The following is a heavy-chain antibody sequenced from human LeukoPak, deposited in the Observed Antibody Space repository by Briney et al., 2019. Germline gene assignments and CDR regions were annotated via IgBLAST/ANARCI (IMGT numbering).Heavy chain of an antibody. V-gene: IGHV3-30-3*01. CDR2: ISYDGSNK. J-gene: IGHJ6*02. Sequence: PGRSLRLSCAASGFTFSSYAKHWVRQAPGKGLEWVAVISYDGSNKYYADSVKGRFTISRDNSKNTLYLQMNSLRAEDTAVYYCARGHYYGSGSYYWALYYYYGMDVWGQGTTVTVSS. CDR1: GFTFSSYA. D-gene: IGHD3-10*01. CDR3: ARGHYYGSGSYYWALYYYYGMDV.